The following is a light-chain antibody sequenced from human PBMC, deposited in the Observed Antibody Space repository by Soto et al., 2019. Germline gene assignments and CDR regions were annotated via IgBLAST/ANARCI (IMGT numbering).Light chain of an antibody. CDR1: QGVTTN. CDR2: DVS. V-gene: IGKV3-15*01. CDR3: QQYNNWPFF. Sequence: VLTQSPATLSLSPGERATLSCRAAQGVTTNFAWYQQKSGQSPRLLIYDVSNRATGVPARFSGSGSETDFTLTISGLRSEDSAVYFCQQYNNWPFFFGQGTRLEIK. J-gene: IGKJ5*01.